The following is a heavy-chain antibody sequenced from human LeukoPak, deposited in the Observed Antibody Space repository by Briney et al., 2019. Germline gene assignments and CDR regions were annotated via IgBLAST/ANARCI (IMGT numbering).Heavy chain of an antibody. CDR1: GFTLEDYG. D-gene: IGHD3-22*01. CDR3: ARDSHYYDSSGYYSIWFDP. V-gene: IGHV3-20*04. CDR2: INWNGATT. Sequence: PGGSLRLSCAASGFTLEDYGMTWVRQAPGKGLEWVSNINWNGATTGYADSVKGRFTISRDNAKNSLYLQMNSLRAEDSALYYCARDSHYYDSSGYYSIWFDPWGQGTQVTVSS. J-gene: IGHJ5*02.